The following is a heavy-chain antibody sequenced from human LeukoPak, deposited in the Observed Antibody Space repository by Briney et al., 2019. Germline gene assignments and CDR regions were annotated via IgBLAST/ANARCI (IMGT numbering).Heavy chain of an antibody. D-gene: IGHD6-19*01. CDR1: GGTFSSYA. Sequence: SVKVSCKASGGTFSSYAISWVRQAPGQGLEWMGGIIPIFGTANYAQKFQGRVTITADKSTSTAYMELSSLRSEDTAVYYCARARSGWYPDDYWGQGTLVTVSS. CDR3: ARARSGWYPDDY. J-gene: IGHJ4*02. CDR2: IIPIFGTA. V-gene: IGHV1-69*06.